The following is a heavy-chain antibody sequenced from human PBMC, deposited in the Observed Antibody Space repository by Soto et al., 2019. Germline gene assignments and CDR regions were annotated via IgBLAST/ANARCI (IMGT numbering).Heavy chain of an antibody. V-gene: IGHV1-3*05. CDR2: INAGNGNT. CDR3: AREGGDVWFGYNWFYP. D-gene: IGHD3-10*01. Sequence: QVQLVQSGAEEKKPGASVKVSCKASGYTFTSYAMHWVRQAPGQRLEWMGWINAGNGNTKYSQKFQGRVTITRDTSASTANRELSSLRSEDTAVYYCAREGGDVWFGYNWFYPWGQGTLVTVSS. J-gene: IGHJ5*02. CDR1: GYTFTSYA.